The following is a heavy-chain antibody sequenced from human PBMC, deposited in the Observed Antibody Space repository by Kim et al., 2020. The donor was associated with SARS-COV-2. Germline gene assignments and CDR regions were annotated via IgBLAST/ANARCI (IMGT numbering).Heavy chain of an antibody. CDR1: GYTFTSYY. CDR3: ARELRYCSSTSCYVISYYYYYGMDV. CDR2: INPSGGST. Sequence: ASVKVSCKASGYTFTSYYMHWVRQAPGQGLEWMGIINPSGGSTSYAQKFQGRVTMTRDTSTSTVYMELSSLRSEDTAVYYCARELRYCSSTSCYVISYYYYYGMDVWGQGTTVTVSS. D-gene: IGHD2-2*01. V-gene: IGHV1-46*01. J-gene: IGHJ6*02.